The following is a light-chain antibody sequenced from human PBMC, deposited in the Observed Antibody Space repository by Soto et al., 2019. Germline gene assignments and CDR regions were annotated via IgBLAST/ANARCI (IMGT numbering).Light chain of an antibody. V-gene: IGLV2-14*01. J-gene: IGLJ1*01. CDR3: SSYTSTSTLVV. Sequence: QSALTQPASVSGSPGQSITISCTGTRSDVGGYNYVSWYQQHPGKAPKLMIFEVSNRPSGVSNRFSGSKSGNTASLTISGLQAADEADYYCSSYTSTSTLVVFGTGTKLTGL. CDR2: EVS. CDR1: RSDVGGYNY.